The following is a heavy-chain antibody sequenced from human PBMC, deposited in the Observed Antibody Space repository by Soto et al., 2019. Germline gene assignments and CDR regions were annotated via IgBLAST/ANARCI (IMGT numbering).Heavy chain of an antibody. CDR2: ISAYNGNT. D-gene: IGHD6-13*01. Sequence: SSQVSCKASCYTYTSYGIILLRQAPGQGLEWMGWISAYNGNTNYAQKLQGRVTMTTDTSTSTAYMELRSLRSDDTAVYYCARSYSSSWYRWFDPWGQGTLVTVA. J-gene: IGHJ5*02. V-gene: IGHV1-18*01. CDR1: CYTYTSYG. CDR3: ARSYSSSWYRWFDP.